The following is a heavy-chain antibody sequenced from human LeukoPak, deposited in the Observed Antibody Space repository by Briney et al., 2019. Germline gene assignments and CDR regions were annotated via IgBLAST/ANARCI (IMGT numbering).Heavy chain of an antibody. CDR2: ISSSSSYI. D-gene: IGHD6-13*01. CDR3: ARAQTYSSSRTGGYYGMDV. CDR1: GFTFSSYS. V-gene: IGHV3-21*01. Sequence: MSGGSLRLSCAASGFTFSSYSMNWVRQAPGKGLEWVSSISSSSSYIYYADSVKGRFTISRDNSKNTLYLQMNSLRAEDTAVYYCARAQTYSSSRTGGYYGMDVWGQGTTVTVSS. J-gene: IGHJ6*02.